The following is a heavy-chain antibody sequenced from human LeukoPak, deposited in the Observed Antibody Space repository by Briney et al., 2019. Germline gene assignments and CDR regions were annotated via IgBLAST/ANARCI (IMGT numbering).Heavy chain of an antibody. Sequence: GASVKVSCKASGGTFSSYAISWVRQAPGQGLEWMGRIIPILGIANYAQKFQGRVTITADKSTSTAYMELSSLRSEDTAVYYCARPYSSGYYFWFVHYGMDVWGQGTTVTVSS. J-gene: IGHJ6*02. CDR3: ARPYSSGYYFWFVHYGMDV. CDR2: IIPILGIA. CDR1: GGTFSSYA. D-gene: IGHD3-22*01. V-gene: IGHV1-69*04.